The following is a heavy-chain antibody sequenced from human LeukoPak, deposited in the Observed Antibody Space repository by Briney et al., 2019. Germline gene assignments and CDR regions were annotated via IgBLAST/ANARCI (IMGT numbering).Heavy chain of an antibody. J-gene: IGHJ4*02. V-gene: IGHV3-33*01. D-gene: IGHD3-16*01. CDR2: IWYDGSNK. CDR1: GFTFSSYG. CDR3: ARVRTRGAMALDY. Sequence: GGSLRLSCAASGFTFSSYGMHWVRQAPGKGLEWVAVIWYDGSNKYYADSVKGRFTISRGNSKNTLYLQMNSLRAEDTAVYYCARVRTRGAMALDYWGQGTLVTVSS.